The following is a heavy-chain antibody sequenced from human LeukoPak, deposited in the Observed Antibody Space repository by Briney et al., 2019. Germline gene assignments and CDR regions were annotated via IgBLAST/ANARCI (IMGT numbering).Heavy chain of an antibody. CDR3: ARDNPDIVVVVAYPHYYGMDV. Sequence: PGGSLRLSCAASGFTFSDYYMSWIRQAPGKGLEWVSYISSSGSTIYYADSVKGRFTISRDNAKNSLYLQMNSLRAEDTAVYYCARDNPDIVVVVAYPHYYGMDVWGQGTTVTVSS. CDR1: GFTFSDYY. CDR2: ISSSGSTI. V-gene: IGHV3-11*01. D-gene: IGHD2-15*01. J-gene: IGHJ6*02.